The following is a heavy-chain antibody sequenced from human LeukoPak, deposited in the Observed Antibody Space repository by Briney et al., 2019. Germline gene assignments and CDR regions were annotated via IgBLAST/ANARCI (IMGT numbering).Heavy chain of an antibody. Sequence: AGSLSLSCVVSENVHSDFTFTNAWVTWVRQAPGKGLEYIGHITTKSESNYGEHVEGRFDISRDDSKTTVYLQMDSLRTEDTAEYFCTTSEEEEGAFDIWGQGTMAVASS. V-gene: IGHV3-15*01. CDR1: ENVHSDFTFTNAW. CDR3: TTSEEEEGAFDI. CDR2: ITTKSES. J-gene: IGHJ3*02.